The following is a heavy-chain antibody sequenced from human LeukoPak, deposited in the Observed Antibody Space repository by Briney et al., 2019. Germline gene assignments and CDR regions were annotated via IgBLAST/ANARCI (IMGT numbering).Heavy chain of an antibody. CDR1: GDFISSGNY. CDR2: IYQSGIT. D-gene: IGHD6-19*01. V-gene: IGHV4-4*02. CDR3: ARDPRPRGGWFYFDY. J-gene: IGHJ4*02. Sequence: SGTLSLTCGVSGDFISSGNYWNWVRQPPGKGLEWIGDIYQSGITNYNPSLKSRVTMSVDKSKNEFSLKLDSVTAADTAVYYCARDPRPRGGWFYFDYWGQGILVTVSS.